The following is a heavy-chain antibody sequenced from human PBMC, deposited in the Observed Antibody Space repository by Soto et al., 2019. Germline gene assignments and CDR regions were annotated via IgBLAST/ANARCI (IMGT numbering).Heavy chain of an antibody. Sequence: SETLSLTCTVSGGSISSSSYYWDWIRQPPGKGLEWIGSIYYSGSTYYNPSLKSRVTISVDTSKNQFSLKLSSVTAADTAVYYCARNLLPVVWFDYWGQGTLVTVSS. CDR3: ARNLLPVVWFDY. J-gene: IGHJ4*02. CDR2: IYYSGST. D-gene: IGHD3-22*01. V-gene: IGHV4-39*01. CDR1: GGSISSSSYY.